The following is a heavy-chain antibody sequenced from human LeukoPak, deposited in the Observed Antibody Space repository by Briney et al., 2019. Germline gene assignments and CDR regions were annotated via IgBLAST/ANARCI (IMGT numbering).Heavy chain of an antibody. J-gene: IGHJ6*02. V-gene: IGHV3-23*01. CDR1: GFTFSSYA. CDR3: ARDDGSSWYYYGMDV. CDR2: ISGSGGST. D-gene: IGHD6-13*01. Sequence: GGSLRLSCAASGFTFSSYAMSWVRQAPGKGLEWVSAISGSGGSTYYADSVKGRFTISRDNAKNSLYLQMNSLRAEDTAVYYCARDDGSSWYYYGMDVWGQGTTVTVSS.